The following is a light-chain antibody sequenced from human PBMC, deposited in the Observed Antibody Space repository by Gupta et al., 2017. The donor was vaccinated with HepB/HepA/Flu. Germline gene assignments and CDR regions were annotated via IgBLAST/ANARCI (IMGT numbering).Light chain of an antibody. CDR3: QQYVSSPRT. CDR2: GTS. J-gene: IGKJ1*01. CDR1: QSVSSSF. V-gene: IGKV3-20*01. Sequence: EIVLTQFPGTLSLSQGERATLSCRASQSVSSSFLAWYQQKPGQAPRLLIYGTSTRASGIPYRFSGSGSGTDFTLTISRLEPEDFAVYYCQQYVSSPRTFGQGTKVEIK.